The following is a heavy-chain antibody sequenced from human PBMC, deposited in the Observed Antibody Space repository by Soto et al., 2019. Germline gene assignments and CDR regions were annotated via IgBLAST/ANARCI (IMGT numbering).Heavy chain of an antibody. V-gene: IGHV3-30*18. CDR3: AKGGRQWLVTSDFNY. CDR2: VSHDGRNT. CDR1: GFTFSDYA. J-gene: IGHJ4*02. D-gene: IGHD6-19*01. Sequence: PGGSLRLSCAASGFTFSDYAMHWVRQAPGKGLEWVAVVSHDGRNTHYADSVKGRFTISRDSSKNTVSLEMTSLRDEDTAVYYCAKGGRQWLVTSDFNYWGQGA.